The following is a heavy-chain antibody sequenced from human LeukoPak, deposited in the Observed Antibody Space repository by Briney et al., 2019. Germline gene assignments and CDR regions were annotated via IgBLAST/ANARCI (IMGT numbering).Heavy chain of an antibody. D-gene: IGHD6-19*01. J-gene: IGHJ4*02. V-gene: IGHV3-33*06. Sequence: PGRSLRLSCAASGFIFSQYAMHWVRQAPGKGLEWVAVIWFDGRQTFYADSVKGRFTISRDNSKNTLYLQMNSLRAEDTAFYYCVKDRTVAGTDARYYFDSWGQGTLVTVSS. CDR1: GFIFSQYA. CDR3: VKDRTVAGTDARYYFDS. CDR2: IWFDGRQT.